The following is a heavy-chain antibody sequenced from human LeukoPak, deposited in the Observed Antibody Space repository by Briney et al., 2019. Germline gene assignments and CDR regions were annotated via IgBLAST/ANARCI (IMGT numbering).Heavy chain of an antibody. CDR3: ARMGRSSGPFQH. D-gene: IGHD6-25*01. CDR1: GGSISSYY. CDR2: IYYSGST. Sequence: PSETLSLTCTVSGGSISSYYCSWMRQPPGKGQEGIGYIYYSGSTNYNPSLKSRVTISVDKSKNQFSLKLSFVTAADTAVYYCARMGRSSGPFQHWGQGTLVTVSS. V-gene: IGHV4-59*01. J-gene: IGHJ1*01.